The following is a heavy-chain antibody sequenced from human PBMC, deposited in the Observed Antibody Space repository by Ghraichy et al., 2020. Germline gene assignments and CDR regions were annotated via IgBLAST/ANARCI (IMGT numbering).Heavy chain of an antibody. J-gene: IGHJ4*02. CDR1: GFTVSSNY. CDR2: IYSGGST. Sequence: GSLRLSCAASGFTVSSNYMSWVRQAPGKGLEWVSVIYSGGSTYYADSVKGRFTISRHNSKNTLYLQMNSLRAEDTAVYYCAREHCSSTSCYYFDYWGQGTLVTVSS. D-gene: IGHD2-2*01. V-gene: IGHV3-53*04. CDR3: AREHCSSTSCYYFDY.